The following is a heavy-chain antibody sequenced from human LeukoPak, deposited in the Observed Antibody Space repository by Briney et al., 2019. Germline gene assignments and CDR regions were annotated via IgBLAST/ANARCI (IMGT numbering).Heavy chain of an antibody. CDR1: GFTFSSYA. Sequence: SCKASGFTFSSYAMHWVRQAPGKGLEWVAVISYDGSNKYYADSVKGRFTISRDNSKNTLYLQMNSLRAEDTAVYYCARGGIYFDYWGQGTLVTVSS. J-gene: IGHJ4*02. CDR3: ARGGIYFDY. V-gene: IGHV3-30-3*01. D-gene: IGHD1-26*01. CDR2: ISYDGSNK.